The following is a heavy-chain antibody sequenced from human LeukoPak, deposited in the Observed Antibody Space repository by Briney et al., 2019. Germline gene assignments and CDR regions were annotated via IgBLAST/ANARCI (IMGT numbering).Heavy chain of an antibody. Sequence: GESLKISCKDSGYRFASYWIAWVRQMPGKGLEWMGIIYPADSDTRYSPSFQGQVTISADKSISTAYLQWSSLKASDTAMYYCARLDMGYCSGGSCYPGYFDYWGQGTLVTVSS. CDR2: IYPADSDT. D-gene: IGHD2-15*01. J-gene: IGHJ4*02. V-gene: IGHV5-51*01. CDR3: ARLDMGYCSGGSCYPGYFDY. CDR1: GYRFASYW.